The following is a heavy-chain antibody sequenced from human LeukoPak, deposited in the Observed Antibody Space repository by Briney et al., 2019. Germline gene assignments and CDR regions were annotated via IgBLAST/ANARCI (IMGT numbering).Heavy chain of an antibody. D-gene: IGHD1-26*01. CDR2: INPTGGST. CDR1: GYTFTSYY. CDR3: ARDNSVGDNAWWFDP. V-gene: IGHV1-46*01. J-gene: IGHJ5*02. Sequence: ASVKVSCKASGYTFTSYYMHWVRQAPGQGLEWMGLINPTGGSTGYAQKFQGRVTMTRGMSTSTDYMELSGLRSEDTAIYYCARDNSVGDNAWWFDPWGQGTLVTVSS.